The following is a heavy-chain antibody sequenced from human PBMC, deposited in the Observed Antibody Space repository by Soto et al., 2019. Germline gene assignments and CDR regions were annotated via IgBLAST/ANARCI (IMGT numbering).Heavy chain of an antibody. CDR2: MYTKERT. CDR3: ARDDYKDGGNNWFDP. CDR1: GGSITNYY. D-gene: IGHD3-16*01. J-gene: IGHJ5*02. Sequence: PXGTLSLTCTVPGGSITNYYWSWIRQPAGKGLEWIGRMYTKERTNYNLSFKSRVTMSVDTSKNQFSLKLNAVTAADTAVYYCARDDYKDGGNNWFDPWGQGTLVTVS. V-gene: IGHV4-4*07.